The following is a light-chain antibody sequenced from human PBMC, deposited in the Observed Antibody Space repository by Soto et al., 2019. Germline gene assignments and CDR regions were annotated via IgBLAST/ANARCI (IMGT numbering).Light chain of an antibody. J-gene: IGKJ2*01. Sequence: DIVMTQSPDSLAVSLGERATINCKSSQSVLYSSNNNNYLAWYQQRPGQPPKLLIYWASTRESGVPDRFSGSGSGTDFTLTITSLQAEDVAVYSCQQYESTPPTFGQGTKLEIQ. CDR2: WAS. CDR3: QQYESTPPT. V-gene: IGKV4-1*01. CDR1: QSVLYSSNNNNY.